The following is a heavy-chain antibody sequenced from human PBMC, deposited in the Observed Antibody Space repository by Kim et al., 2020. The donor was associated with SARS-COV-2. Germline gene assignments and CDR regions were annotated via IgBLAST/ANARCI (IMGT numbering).Heavy chain of an antibody. J-gene: IGHJ5*02. Sequence: GGSLRLSCAASGFTFSTYALTWVRQTPGKGLEWVSTISGTGATTYYADAVKGRFTISRDNSKNTLVLQMNNVRAEDTAIYYCAKALGASPYNSDWQVDLWGQGSLVTVP. CDR2: ISGTGATT. CDR1: GFTFSTYA. V-gene: IGHV3-23*01. CDR3: AKALGASPYNSDWQVDL. D-gene: IGHD6-19*01.